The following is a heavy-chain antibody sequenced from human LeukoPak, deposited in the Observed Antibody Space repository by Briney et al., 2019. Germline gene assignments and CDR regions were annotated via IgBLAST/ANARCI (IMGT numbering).Heavy chain of an antibody. D-gene: IGHD3-22*01. CDR2: INPNSGGT. V-gene: IGHV1-2*02. Sequence: GASVKVSCKASGYTFTSYYMHWVRQAPGQGLEWMGWINPNSGGTNYAQKFQGRVTMTRDTSISTAYMELSRLRSDDTAVYYCARESMGYYDNSAYYYIDYWGQGTLVTVSS. CDR3: ARESMGYYDNSAYYYIDY. CDR1: GYTFTSYY. J-gene: IGHJ4*02.